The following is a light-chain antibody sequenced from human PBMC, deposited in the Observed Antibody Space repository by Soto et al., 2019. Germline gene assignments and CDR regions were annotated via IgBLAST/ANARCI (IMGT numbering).Light chain of an antibody. CDR1: QNIGDW. J-gene: IGKJ5*01. CDR3: QQRNNWPPGIT. CDR2: AAS. Sequence: DVQMTQSPSSVTASVGDTVTITCRASQNIGDWLAWYQQKPGKVPQLLIYAASSLQSGVPSRFSGSRSGPNFTLTISSLQPEDFAVYYCQQRNNWPPGITFGQGTRLEIK. V-gene: IGKV1-12*01.